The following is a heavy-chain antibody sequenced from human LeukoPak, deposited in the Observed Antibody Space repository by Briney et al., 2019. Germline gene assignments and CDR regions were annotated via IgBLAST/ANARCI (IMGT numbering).Heavy chain of an antibody. Sequence: PSETVSLTCTVSGGSISSSNYHWSWIRQPPGKGLEWIGSIYYSGSTYYNPSLKSRVTIYVDTSKNQFSLKVTSVTAADTAVYYCARRRVYFDYWGQGTLVTVSS. V-gene: IGHV4-39*01. J-gene: IGHJ4*02. CDR2: IYYSGST. CDR3: ARRRVYFDY. CDR1: GGSISSSNYH.